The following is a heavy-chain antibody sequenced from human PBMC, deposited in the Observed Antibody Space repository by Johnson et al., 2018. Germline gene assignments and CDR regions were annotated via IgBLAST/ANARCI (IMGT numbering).Heavy chain of an antibody. CDR1: GFTLSNYW. Sequence: VQLQESGGGLVQPGGSLRLSCAASGFTLSNYWMAWVRQAPGKGPEWVASIKQDASEKNYVDSVKGRFTISRDNAKNSVYLQMNSLSAEDTAVYYCARDIGYGDYWGQGTLVTVFS. V-gene: IGHV3-7*01. J-gene: IGHJ4*02. CDR3: ARDIGYGDY. D-gene: IGHD5-18*01. CDR2: IKQDASEK.